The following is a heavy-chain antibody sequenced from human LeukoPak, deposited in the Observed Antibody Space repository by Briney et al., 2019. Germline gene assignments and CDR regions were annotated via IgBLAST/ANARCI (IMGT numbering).Heavy chain of an antibody. Sequence: SETLSLTCTVSGGSISSSSYYWGWIRQPPGKGLEWIGSIYYSGSTYYNPSLKSRVTISVDTSKNQFSLKLSSVTAADTAVYYCARHSSSSSWLPYYYYGMDVWGQGTTVTVSS. D-gene: IGHD6-13*01. CDR1: GGSISSSSYY. V-gene: IGHV4-39*01. J-gene: IGHJ6*02. CDR2: IYYSGST. CDR3: ARHSSSSSWLPYYYYGMDV.